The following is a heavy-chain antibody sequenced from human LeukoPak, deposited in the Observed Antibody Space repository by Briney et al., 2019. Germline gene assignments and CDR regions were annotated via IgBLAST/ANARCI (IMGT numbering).Heavy chain of an antibody. CDR3: ARALDYYGSGSFRD. D-gene: IGHD3-10*01. V-gene: IGHV4-34*01. CDR2: INHSGST. CDR1: GGSFSGYY. J-gene: IGHJ4*02. Sequence: SETLSLTCAVYGGSFSGYYWSWIRQPPGKGLEWIGEINHSGSTNYNPSLKSRVTISVDTSKNQFSLKLSSVTAADTAVYYCARALDYYGSGSFRDWGQGTLVTVSS.